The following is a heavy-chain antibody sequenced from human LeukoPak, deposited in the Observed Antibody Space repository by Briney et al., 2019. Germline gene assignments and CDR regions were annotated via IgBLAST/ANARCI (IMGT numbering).Heavy chain of an antibody. CDR3: ARDTNQLLSY. V-gene: IGHV3-48*01. Sequence: HPGGSLRLSCAASGFTFSSYSMNWVRQGPGKGRVWVSYISSSSSTIDYADSVKGRFTIARDNAKNSLYLQMNSLRAEDTAVYCCARDTNQLLSYWGQGTLVTVSS. CDR2: ISSSSSTI. D-gene: IGHD2-2*01. CDR1: GFTFSSYS. J-gene: IGHJ4*02.